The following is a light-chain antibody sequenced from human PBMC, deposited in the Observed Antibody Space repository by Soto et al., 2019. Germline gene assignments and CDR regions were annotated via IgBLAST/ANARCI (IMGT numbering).Light chain of an antibody. J-gene: IGKJ1*01. CDR1: QSVDSW. CDR3: QHYNDYSRV. Sequence: DTQMTQSPSTLSASIGDRVTITCRASQSVDSWLAWYQQQPGKAPKLLIYKASSLQTGVPSRFSGSGSGTEFTLTISSLQPDDFATYYCQHYNDYSRVFGQGTKVEIK. V-gene: IGKV1-5*03. CDR2: KAS.